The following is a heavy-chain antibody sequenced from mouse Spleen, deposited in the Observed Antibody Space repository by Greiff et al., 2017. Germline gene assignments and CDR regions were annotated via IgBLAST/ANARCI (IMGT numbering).Heavy chain of an antibody. CDR3: ARDVSTVVAKGYAMDY. V-gene: IGHV2-9*02. Sequence: VQGVESGPGLVAPSQSLSITCTVSGLSLTSYGVHWVRQPPGKGLEWLGVIWAGGSTNYNSARMSRPSISKDNSKSQVFLKMNSLQTDDTAMYSCARDVSTVVAKGYAMDYWGQGTSVTVSS. D-gene: IGHD1-1*01. CDR1: GLSLTSYG. J-gene: IGHJ4*01. CDR2: IWAGGST.